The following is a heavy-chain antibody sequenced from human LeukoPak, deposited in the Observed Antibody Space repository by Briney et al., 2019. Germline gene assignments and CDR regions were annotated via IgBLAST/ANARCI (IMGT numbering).Heavy chain of an antibody. V-gene: IGHV3-53*01. CDR2: IYSGGST. D-gene: IGHD3-10*02. CDR3: AREVCLDY. J-gene: IGHJ4*02. CDR1: GFTVSSNY. Sequence: AGGSLRLSCAASGFTVSSNYMSWVRQAPGKGLEWVSVIYSGGSTYYADSVKGRFTIPRDKSKNTLYLQMNSLRAEDTAVYYCAREVCLDYWGQGTLVTVSS.